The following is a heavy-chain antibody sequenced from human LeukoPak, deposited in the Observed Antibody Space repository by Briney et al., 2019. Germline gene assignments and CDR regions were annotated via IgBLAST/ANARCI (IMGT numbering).Heavy chain of an antibody. CDR2: IWYDGSNK. J-gene: IGHJ4*02. V-gene: IGHV3-33*06. CDR3: AKDLGGGYGIFDY. Sequence: GRSLRLSCAASGFTFSGYGMHWVRQAPGKGLEWVAVIWYDGSNKYYADSVKGRFTISRDNSKNTLYLQMNRLRAEDTAVYYCAKDLGGGYGIFDYWGQGTLVTVSS. CDR1: GFTFSGYG. D-gene: IGHD5-12*01.